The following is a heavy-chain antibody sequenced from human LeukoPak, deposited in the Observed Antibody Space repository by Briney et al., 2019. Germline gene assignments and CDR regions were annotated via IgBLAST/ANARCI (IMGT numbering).Heavy chain of an antibody. CDR2: IKTTSDGGTP. D-gene: IGHD3-16*01. CDR3: TTYDAGRKFVY. V-gene: IGHV3-15*01. Sequence: GGSLRLSCAASGFAFSSYAMNWVRQAPGKGLEWVGRIKTTSDGGTPDYAAPVKGSFNISRADSTITLDTQMNSMKREDTAVYYCTTYDAGRKFVYWGQGTLVTVSS. CDR1: GFAFSSYA. J-gene: IGHJ4*02.